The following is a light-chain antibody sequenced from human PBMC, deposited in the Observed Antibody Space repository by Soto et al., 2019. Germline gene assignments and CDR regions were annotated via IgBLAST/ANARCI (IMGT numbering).Light chain of an antibody. CDR3: HQYGSSLGT. J-gene: IGKJ2*01. CDR1: QSVTGTN. CDR2: DAV. Sequence: IVLTQSPVPLSLSPGEGATLSCRASQSVTGTNLAWYQQRAGQAPRLLIYDAVRRATGIPDRFSGSGSGTDFTLTISRLEPEDFAVYYCHQYGSSLGTFGQGTKVDIK. V-gene: IGKV3-20*01.